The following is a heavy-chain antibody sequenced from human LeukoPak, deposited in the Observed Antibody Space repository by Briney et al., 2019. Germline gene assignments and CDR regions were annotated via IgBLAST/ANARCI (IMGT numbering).Heavy chain of an antibody. V-gene: IGHV1-69*13. CDR3: ARDRNRYSYGCFNY. CDR1: GGTFSSYA. Sequence: GASVKVSCKASGGTFSSYAISWVRQAPGQGLEWMGGIIPIFGTANYAQKFQGRVTITADESTSTAYMELSSLRSDDTAVYYCARDRNRYSYGCFNYWGQGTLVTVSS. J-gene: IGHJ4*02. D-gene: IGHD5-18*01. CDR2: IIPIFGTA.